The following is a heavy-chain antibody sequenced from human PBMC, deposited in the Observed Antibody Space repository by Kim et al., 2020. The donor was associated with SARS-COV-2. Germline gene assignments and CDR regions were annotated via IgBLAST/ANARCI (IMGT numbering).Heavy chain of an antibody. Sequence: SETLSLTCTVSGGSISSYYWSWIRQPAGKGLEWIGRIYTSGSTNYNPSLKSRVTMSVDTSKNQFSLKLSSVTAADTAVYYCARVGYSGYDSPNDSWFDYWGQGTLVTVSS. CDR1: GGSISSYY. CDR3: ARVGYSGYDSPNDSWFDY. V-gene: IGHV4-4*07. CDR2: IYTSGST. J-gene: IGHJ4*02. D-gene: IGHD5-12*01.